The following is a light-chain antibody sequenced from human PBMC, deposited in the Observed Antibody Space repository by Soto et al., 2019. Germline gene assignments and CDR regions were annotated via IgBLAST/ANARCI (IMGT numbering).Light chain of an antibody. CDR3: QQRRDWPIT. CDR1: LNINTY. Sequence: EIVLTQSPDTLSLSPGESATLSCRASLNINTYLSWYQQKPGQVPRLLMFDASNRATGIPARFSGSGSGTDFTLTISSLEPDDFAVYYCQQRRDWPITFGGGTKVEIK. CDR2: DAS. J-gene: IGKJ4*01. V-gene: IGKV3-11*01.